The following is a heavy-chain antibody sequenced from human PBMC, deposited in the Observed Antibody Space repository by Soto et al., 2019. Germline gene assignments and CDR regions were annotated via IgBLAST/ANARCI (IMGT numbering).Heavy chain of an antibody. CDR3: AREISSSWYYYYYYGMDV. CDR1: GGTFSSYA. D-gene: IGHD6-13*01. Sequence: ASVKVSCKAFGGTFSSYAISWVRQAAGQGLEWMGWMNPNSGNTGYAQKFQGRVTMTRNTSISTAYMELNSLRAEDTAVYYCAREISSSWYYYYYYGMDVWGQGTTVTVSS. V-gene: IGHV1-8*02. J-gene: IGHJ6*02. CDR2: MNPNSGNT.